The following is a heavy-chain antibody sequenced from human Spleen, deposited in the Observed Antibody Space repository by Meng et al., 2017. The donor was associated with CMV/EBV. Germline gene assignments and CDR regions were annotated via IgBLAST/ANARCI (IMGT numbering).Heavy chain of an antibody. D-gene: IGHD2-2*01. CDR3: ARGGYCSSTSCYGAPDY. Sequence: SETLSLTCAVSGGSISSSNWWSWVRQPPGKGLEWIGEIYHSGSTNYNPSLKSRVTISVDKSKNQFSLKLSSVTAADTAVYYCARGGYCSSTSCYGAPDYWGQGTLVTVSS. J-gene: IGHJ4*02. CDR2: IYHSGST. CDR1: GGSISSSNW. V-gene: IGHV4-4*02.